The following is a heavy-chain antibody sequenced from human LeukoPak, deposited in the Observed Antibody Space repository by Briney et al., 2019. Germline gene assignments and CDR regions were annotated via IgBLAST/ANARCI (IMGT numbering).Heavy chain of an antibody. J-gene: IGHJ6*03. CDR1: GFTFSSYA. V-gene: IGHV3-23*01. D-gene: IGHD3-9*01. CDR2: NSGSGGST. Sequence: GGSLRLSCAASGFTFSSYAMSWVRQAPGKGLEWVSANSGSGGSTYYADSVKGRFTISRDNSKNTLYLQMNSLRAEDTAVYYCAKADYYDILTGYSRDYYYYMDVWGKGTTVTVSS. CDR3: AKADYYDILTGYSRDYYYYMDV.